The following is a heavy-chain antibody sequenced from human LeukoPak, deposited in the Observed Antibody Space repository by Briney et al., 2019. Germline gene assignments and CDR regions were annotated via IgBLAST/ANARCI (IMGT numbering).Heavy chain of an antibody. Sequence: GGSLRLSCAASGFTFSSYSMNWVRQAPGKGLEWVSSITSSTNYIYYADSVKGRFTISRDDAKNTLYLQMNSLRAEDTAVYYCARDTNYYDSSGYYSGSDFDCWGQGTLVTVSS. CDR3: ARDTNYYDSSGYYSGSDFDC. V-gene: IGHV3-21*04. J-gene: IGHJ4*02. CDR2: ITSSTNYI. CDR1: GFTFSSYS. D-gene: IGHD3-22*01.